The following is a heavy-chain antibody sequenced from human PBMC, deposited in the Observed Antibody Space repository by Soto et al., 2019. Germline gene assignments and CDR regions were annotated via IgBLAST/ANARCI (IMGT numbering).Heavy chain of an antibody. J-gene: IGHJ4*02. D-gene: IGHD2-2*01. CDR1: GGTFSSSA. Sequence: QVRLVQSGAEVKKPGSSVKVSCKTSGGTFSSSAISWVRQAPGQGLQWMGGLMPTLSSTHYSQSFQGRISITADESTTTAVLEVSMLRSEDTATYSCARGTSDVVLLPGAMKEGFAYWGQGTLVTFSS. CDR2: LMPTLSST. V-gene: IGHV1-69*01. CDR3: ARGTSDVVLLPGAMKEGFAY.